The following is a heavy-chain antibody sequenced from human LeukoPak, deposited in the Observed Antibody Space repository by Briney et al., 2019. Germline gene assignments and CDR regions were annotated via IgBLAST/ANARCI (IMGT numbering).Heavy chain of an antibody. CDR3: AREIAVAGNWYFDL. V-gene: IGHV4-34*01. CDR2: INHSGST. Sequence: SETLSLTCAVYGGSFSGYYWSWIRQPPGKGLEWIGEINHSGSTNYNPSLKSRVTISVDTSKNQFSLKLSSVTAADTAVYYCAREIAVAGNWYFDLWGRGTLVTVSS. J-gene: IGHJ2*01. CDR1: GGSFSGYY. D-gene: IGHD6-19*01.